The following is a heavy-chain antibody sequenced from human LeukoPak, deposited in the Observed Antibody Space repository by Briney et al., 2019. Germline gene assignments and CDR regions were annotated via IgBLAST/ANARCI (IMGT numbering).Heavy chain of an antibody. Sequence: PGGSLRLSCAASGLSVTSNYMSWVRQAPPKGVEGVSVIYIGGSPFYAASVKGRFTISRDNSKNTVYLQMTSLRAEDTPLYYCAREDYYASVRWDWGQGTMVTVSS. CDR1: GLSVTSNY. J-gene: IGHJ3*01. D-gene: IGHD3-10*01. CDR3: AREDYYASVRWD. V-gene: IGHV3-66*01. CDR2: IYIGGSP.